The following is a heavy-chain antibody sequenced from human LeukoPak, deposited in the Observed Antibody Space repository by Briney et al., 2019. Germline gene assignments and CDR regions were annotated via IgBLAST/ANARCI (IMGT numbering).Heavy chain of an antibody. CDR1: GYSFTSYW. V-gene: IGHV5-51*07. CDR3: ASGVGYCSGGSCFDAFDI. CDR2: INPGDSDT. J-gene: IGHJ3*02. Sequence: GESLKISCKGSGYSFTSYWIDWVHQMPGKGLEWMRSINPGDSDTRYSPSFQGQVTISADKSISTAYLQWSSLKASDTAMYYCASGVGYCSGGSCFDAFDIWGQGTMVTVSS. D-gene: IGHD2-15*01.